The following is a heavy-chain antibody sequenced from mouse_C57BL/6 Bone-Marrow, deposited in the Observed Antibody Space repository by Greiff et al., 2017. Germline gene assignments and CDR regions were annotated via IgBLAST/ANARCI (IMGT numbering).Heavy chain of an antibody. Sequence: EVKLQQSGGDLVKPGGSLKLSCAASGFTFSSYGMSWVRQTPDKRLEWVATISSGGSYTYYPDSVKGRFTISRDNAKNTLYLQMSSLKSEDTAMYYCARLSPFAYWGQGTLVTVSA. J-gene: IGHJ3*01. D-gene: IGHD6-2*01. V-gene: IGHV5-6*01. CDR2: ISSGGSYT. CDR3: ARLSPFAY. CDR1: GFTFSSYG.